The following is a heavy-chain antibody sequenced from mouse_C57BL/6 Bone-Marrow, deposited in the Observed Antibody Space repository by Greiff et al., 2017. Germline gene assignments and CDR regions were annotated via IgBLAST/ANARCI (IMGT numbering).Heavy chain of an antibody. J-gene: IGHJ2*01. CDR1: GYTFTDYY. CDR2: INPYNGGT. Sequence: VQLQQSGPVLVKPGASVKMSCKASGYTFTDYYMNWVKQSHGKSLEWIGVINPYNGGTSYNQKFKGKATLTVDKSSSTAYMELNSLTSEDSAVYYCARAGYYNFDYWGQGTTLTVSS. D-gene: IGHD2-3*01. V-gene: IGHV1-19*01. CDR3: ARAGYYNFDY.